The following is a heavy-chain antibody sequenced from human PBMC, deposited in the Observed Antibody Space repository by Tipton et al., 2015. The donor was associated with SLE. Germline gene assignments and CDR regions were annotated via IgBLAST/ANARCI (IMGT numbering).Heavy chain of an antibody. CDR3: ARVDTAMVFPFGGHYLDY. CDR1: GGSFSGYY. D-gene: IGHD5-18*01. J-gene: IGHJ4*02. V-gene: IGHV4-34*01. Sequence: TLSLTCAVYGGSFSGYYWSWIRQPPGKGLEWIGEINHSGSTNYNPSLKSRVTISVDTSKNQISLKLRSVTATDTAVYYCARVDTAMVFPFGGHYLDYWGQGILVTVSS. CDR2: INHSGST.